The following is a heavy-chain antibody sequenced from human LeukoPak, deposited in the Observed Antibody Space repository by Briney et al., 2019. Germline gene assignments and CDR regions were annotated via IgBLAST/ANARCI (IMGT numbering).Heavy chain of an antibody. J-gene: IGHJ4*02. CDR1: GYTFTSYD. Sequence: GASVKVSCKASGYTFTSYDINWVRQATGQGLEWMGWMNPNSGNTGYAQKFQGRVTMTRNTSISTAYMELSSLSSEDTAVYYCARGCFDSSGYYQYYFDYWGQGTLVTVSS. D-gene: IGHD3-22*01. CDR2: MNPNSGNT. V-gene: IGHV1-8*01. CDR3: ARGCFDSSGYYQYYFDY.